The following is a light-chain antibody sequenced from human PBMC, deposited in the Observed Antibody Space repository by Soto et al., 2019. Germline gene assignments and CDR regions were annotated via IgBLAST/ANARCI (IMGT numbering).Light chain of an antibody. CDR1: MSNIGSDT. CDR2: RSN. CDR3: ASWDASLNGWV. V-gene: IGLV1-44*01. Sequence: QSVLTQPPSASGTPGQRVTISCSGSMSNIGSDTVNWYQQIPGTAPKLLIHRSNQRPSGVHGLFSGSKSGTSASLASSGLQPDDEADYHCASWDASLNGWVFGGGTKLTGL. J-gene: IGLJ3*02.